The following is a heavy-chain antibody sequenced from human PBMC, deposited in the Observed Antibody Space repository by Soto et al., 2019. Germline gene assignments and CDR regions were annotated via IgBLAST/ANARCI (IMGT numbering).Heavy chain of an antibody. D-gene: IGHD6-19*01. CDR1: GFTFSSYA. J-gene: IGHJ4*02. CDR3: ATLKGRYSRDTIAY. CDR2: ISGSGGST. V-gene: IGHV3-23*01. Sequence: GGSLRLSCAASGFTFSSYAMSWVRQAPGKGLEWVSAISGSGGSTYYADSVKGRFTISRDNSKNTLYLQMNSLRVEDTAVYYCATLKGRYSRDTIAYWGQGTLVTVSS.